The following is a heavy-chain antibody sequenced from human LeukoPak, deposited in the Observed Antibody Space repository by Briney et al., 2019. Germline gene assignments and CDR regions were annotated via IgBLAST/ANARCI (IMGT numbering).Heavy chain of an antibody. CDR2: IYYSGST. CDR3: ARDGSSDDDY. J-gene: IGHJ4*02. Sequence: SETLSLTCSVSGGSISSYYWGWIRQPPGKGLEWIGSIYYSGSTYYNPSLKSRVTISVDTSKNQFPLKLSSVTAADTAVYYCARDGSSDDDYWGQGTLVTVSS. V-gene: IGHV4-39*02. CDR1: GGSISSYY. D-gene: IGHD3-10*01.